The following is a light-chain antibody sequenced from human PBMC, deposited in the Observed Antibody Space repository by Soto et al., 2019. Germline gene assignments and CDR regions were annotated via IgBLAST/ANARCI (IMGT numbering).Light chain of an antibody. CDR2: AAS. CDR3: QQANSFPWT. Sequence: DLQMTQSPTSVSASVGDRVTITCRASQGISRWLAWYQQKPGKAPKLLIFAASTLQSGVPSRFSGSGSGTDFTLTISSLQPEDFATYSCQQANSFPWTFGQGTKVEIK. CDR1: QGISRW. V-gene: IGKV1-12*01. J-gene: IGKJ1*01.